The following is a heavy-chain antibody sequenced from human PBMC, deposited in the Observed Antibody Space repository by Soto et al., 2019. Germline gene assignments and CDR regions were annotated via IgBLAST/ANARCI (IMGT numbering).Heavy chain of an antibody. CDR1: GYTFTCYY. V-gene: IGHV1-2*02. CDR3: PRGTAAAFPWFDP. J-gene: IGHJ5*02. D-gene: IGHD6-13*01. CDR2: INPNGGGT. Sequence: ASVKVSCKASGYTFTCYYMHCVRQARGQGLEWIGWINPNGGGTNYAQNFQGRVTMTRDTSISTAYMELSRLRSEDKAVYYCPRGTAAAFPWFDPCGQGTLVTVSS.